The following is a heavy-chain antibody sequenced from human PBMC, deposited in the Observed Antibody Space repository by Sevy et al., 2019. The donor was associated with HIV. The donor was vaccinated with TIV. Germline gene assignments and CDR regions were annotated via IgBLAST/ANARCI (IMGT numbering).Heavy chain of an antibody. CDR1: GFTITNYA. CDR3: ARGTLGTYFGAISC. CDR2: IPSSGDKT. Sequence: GGSLRLSCAASGFTITNYAMNWVRQAPGKGLEWVSGIPSSGDKTHYVDSVKGRFTISRDTSSNTLWLQMNNLRVEDTAVYYCARGTLGTYFGAISCWGQRTLVTVSS. V-gene: IGHV3-23*01. D-gene: IGHD1-26*01. J-gene: IGHJ4*02.